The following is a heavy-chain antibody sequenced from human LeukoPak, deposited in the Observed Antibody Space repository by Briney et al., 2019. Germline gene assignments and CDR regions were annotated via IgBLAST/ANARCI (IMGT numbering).Heavy chain of an antibody. J-gene: IGHJ6*03. CDR3: ARGSDYRIHYYYYYYMDV. CDR1: GYTFTGYY. D-gene: IGHD4-17*01. Sequence: ASVKVSCKASGYTFTGYYMHWVRQAPGQGLEWMGWINANTGNPTYAQGFTGRFVFSLDTSVSTAYLQISSLKAEDTAVYYCARGSDYRIHYYYYYYMDVWGKGTTVTVSS. CDR2: INANTGNP. V-gene: IGHV7-4-1*02.